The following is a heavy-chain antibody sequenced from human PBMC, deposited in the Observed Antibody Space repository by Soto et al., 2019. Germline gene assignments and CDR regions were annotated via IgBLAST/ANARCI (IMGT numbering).Heavy chain of an antibody. Sequence: EVQLLESGGGLVQPGGSLRLSCAASGFTFSSYTMSWVRQGPGKGLEWVSGISSSGGSTVYADSVKGRFTISRDNSKNTVFLQMTSLRAEDSAVYYCAKGRGDYWGQGTPVTVSS. CDR3: AKGRGDY. CDR1: GFTFSSYT. J-gene: IGHJ4*02. D-gene: IGHD3-10*01. V-gene: IGHV3-23*01. CDR2: ISSSGGST.